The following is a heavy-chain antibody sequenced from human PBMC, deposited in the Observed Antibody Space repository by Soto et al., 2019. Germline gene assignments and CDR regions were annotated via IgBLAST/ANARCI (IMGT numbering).Heavy chain of an antibody. CDR1: GFTFSSYW. CDR2: IKQDGSEK. Sequence: GGSLRLSCAASGFTFSSYWMSWVRQAPGKGLEWVANIKQDGSEKYYVDSVKGRFTISRDNAKNSLYLQMNSLRAEDTAVYYCARDSADTVTTLYDYWGQGTLVTVSS. CDR3: ARDSADTVTTLYDY. D-gene: IGHD4-17*01. V-gene: IGHV3-7*05. J-gene: IGHJ4*02.